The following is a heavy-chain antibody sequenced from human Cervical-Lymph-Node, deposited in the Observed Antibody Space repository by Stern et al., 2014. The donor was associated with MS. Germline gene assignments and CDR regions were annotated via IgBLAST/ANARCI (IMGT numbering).Heavy chain of an antibody. J-gene: IGHJ4*02. Sequence: VQLVESGGGLVKPGGSLRLSCAASGFTFSDHSMTWIRPAPGTALEWVSHISTLGSSIYYADSVRGRFTVSWDNGKNSLYLQMDSLRADDTAVYYCARQDYFWFDYWGQGTLVAVSS. CDR1: GFTFSDHS. CDR3: ARQDYFWFDY. V-gene: IGHV3-11*01. CDR2: ISTLGSSI. D-gene: IGHD4/OR15-4a*01.